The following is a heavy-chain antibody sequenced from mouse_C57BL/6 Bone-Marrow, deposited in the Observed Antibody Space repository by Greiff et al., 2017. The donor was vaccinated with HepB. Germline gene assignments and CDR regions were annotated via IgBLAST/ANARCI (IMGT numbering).Heavy chain of an antibody. CDR3: ARSYGSRKLFDY. V-gene: IGHV1-26*01. D-gene: IGHD1-1*01. Sequence: EVQLQQSGPELVKPGASVKISCKASGYTFTDYYMNWVKQSHGKSLEWIGDINPNNGGTSYNQKFKGKATLTVDKSSSTAYMELRSLTSEDSAVYYCARSYGSRKLFDYWGQGTTLTVSS. CDR2: INPNNGGT. J-gene: IGHJ2*01. CDR1: GYTFTDYY.